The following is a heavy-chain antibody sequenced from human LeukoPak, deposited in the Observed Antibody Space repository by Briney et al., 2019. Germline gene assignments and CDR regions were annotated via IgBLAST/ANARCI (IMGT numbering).Heavy chain of an antibody. J-gene: IGHJ3*02. CDR1: GFTLSSYA. D-gene: IGHD6-6*01. Sequence: GGSLRLSCAASGFTLSSYAMSWVRQAPGKGLEWVSSISSSYNSIYYADSVKGRFTISRDNAKNSLYLQMNSLRAEDTAVYYCARARAPGAFDIWGQGTMVTVSS. CDR3: ARARAPGAFDI. CDR2: ISSSYNSI. V-gene: IGHV3-21*01.